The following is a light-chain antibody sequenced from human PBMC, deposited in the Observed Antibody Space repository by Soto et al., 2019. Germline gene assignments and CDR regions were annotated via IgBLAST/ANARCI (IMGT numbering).Light chain of an antibody. CDR2: GTS. CDR1: QSISTTY. CDR3: QQYGSSPYT. Sequence: EIVVTQSPGTLSLSPGERATLSCRASQSISTTYLAWYQQRPGQAPRLLIYGTSSRATGIPDRFSGSGSATDFTLTINRLEPEEFALYYCQQYGSSPYTFGQGTKLEIK. J-gene: IGKJ2*01. V-gene: IGKV3-20*01.